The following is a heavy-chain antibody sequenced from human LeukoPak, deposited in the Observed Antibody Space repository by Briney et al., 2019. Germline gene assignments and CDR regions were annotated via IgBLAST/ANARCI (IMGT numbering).Heavy chain of an antibody. CDR1: GYTFTSYG. CDR2: ISAYNGNT. D-gene: IGHD2-2*02. V-gene: IGHV1-18*01. Sequence: GASVKVSCKASGYTFTSYGISWVRQAPGQGLEWMGWISAYNGNTNYAQKFQGRVTMTRDTSTSTVYMELSSLRSEDTAVYYCARLFGEVPAAIDYWGQGTLVTVSS. CDR3: ARLFGEVPAAIDY. J-gene: IGHJ4*02.